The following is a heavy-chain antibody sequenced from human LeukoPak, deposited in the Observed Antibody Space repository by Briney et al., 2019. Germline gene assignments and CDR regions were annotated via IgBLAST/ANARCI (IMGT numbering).Heavy chain of an antibody. D-gene: IGHD1-1*01. V-gene: IGHV1-2*02. Sequence: ASVNVSCKASGYTFTGYYMHWVRQAPGQGLEWMGWINPNSGGTNYAQKFQGRVTMTRDTSISTAYMELSRLRSDDTAVYYCARRRRMRNWFDPWGQGTLVTVSS. CDR2: INPNSGGT. CDR1: GYTFTGYY. J-gene: IGHJ5*02. CDR3: ARRRRMRNWFDP.